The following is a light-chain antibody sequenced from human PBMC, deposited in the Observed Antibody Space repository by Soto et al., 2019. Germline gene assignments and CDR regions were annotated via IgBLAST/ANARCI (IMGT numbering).Light chain of an antibody. CDR2: DVS. V-gene: IGLV2-11*01. J-gene: IGLJ3*02. Sequence: QSALTQPRSVSGSPGQSVTISCTGTSSDVGTYNCVSWYQQHPGKAPKVVIYDVSKGPSGVPDRFSGSKSGNTASLTISGLQAEDEADYYCSSYAGTYNWVFGGGTKLTVL. CDR1: SSDVGTYNC. CDR3: SSYAGTYNWV.